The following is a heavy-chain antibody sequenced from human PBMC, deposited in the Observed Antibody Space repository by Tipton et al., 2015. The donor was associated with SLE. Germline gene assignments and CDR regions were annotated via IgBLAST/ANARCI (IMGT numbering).Heavy chain of an antibody. CDR2: IYSSGST. V-gene: IGHV4-61*08. J-gene: IGHJ3*02. CDR3: ARGAAAADTGAFDS. CDR1: GGSISGSGNY. Sequence: TLSLTCTFSGGSISGSGNYWSWIRQHPTKGLEWIGYIYSSGSTNYNPSLKSRVTISVDTSKNQFSLKLSSVTPADTAVYYCARGAAAADTGAFDSWGQGTMVTVSS. D-gene: IGHD6-13*01.